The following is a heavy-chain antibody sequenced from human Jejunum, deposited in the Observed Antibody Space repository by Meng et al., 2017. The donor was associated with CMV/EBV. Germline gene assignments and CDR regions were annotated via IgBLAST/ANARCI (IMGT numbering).Heavy chain of an antibody. V-gene: IGHV4-59*01. CDR2: IYYSGST. J-gene: IGHJ4*02. Sequence: GGSIRSYYWSWIRQPPGKGLEWIGYIYYSGSTNYNPSLKSRVTISVDTSKNQFSLKLSSVTAADTAVYYCARTLLWFGASYYFDYWGQGTLVTVSS. CDR1: GGSIRSYY. CDR3: ARTLLWFGASYYFDY. D-gene: IGHD3-10*01.